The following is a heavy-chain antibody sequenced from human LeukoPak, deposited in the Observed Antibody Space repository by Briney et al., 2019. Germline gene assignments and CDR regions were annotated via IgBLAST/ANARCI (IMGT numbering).Heavy chain of an antibody. J-gene: IGHJ4*02. Sequence: PGGSLRLSCAASGFTFSNYYMTWVRQAPGRGLEWVANIKQDGSEKYYVDSVKGRFTISRDNAKNSLYLQMNSLRAEDTAVYYCARATGYDATFDYWGQGTLVTVSS. CDR2: IKQDGSEK. D-gene: IGHD6-13*01. CDR1: GFTFSNYY. CDR3: ARATGYDATFDY. V-gene: IGHV3-7*02.